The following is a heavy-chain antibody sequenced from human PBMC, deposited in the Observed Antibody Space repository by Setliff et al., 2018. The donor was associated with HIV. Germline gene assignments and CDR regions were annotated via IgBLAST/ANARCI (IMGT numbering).Heavy chain of an antibody. CDR1: RGSIKYYF. V-gene: IGHV4-59*01. Sequence: KASETLSLTCTVSRGSIKYYFWSWIRQPPGKGLECIGHISYSGATNYNPSLESRVSISVDTSKNQFSLKLKSVTAADTAVYYCARDSDGGSYYHFAHWSQGTLVTVSS. J-gene: IGHJ4*02. CDR3: ARDSDGGSYYHFAH. D-gene: IGHD3-10*01. CDR2: ISYSGAT.